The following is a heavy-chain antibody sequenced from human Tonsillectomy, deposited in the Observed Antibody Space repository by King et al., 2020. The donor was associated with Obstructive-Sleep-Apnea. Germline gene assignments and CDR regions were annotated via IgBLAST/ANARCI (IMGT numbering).Heavy chain of an antibody. D-gene: IGHD5-18*01. CDR1: GFPFSNSA. Sequence: VQLVESGGGLVQPGGSLRLSCAASGFPFSNSAMSWVRQAPGKGLEWVSTISLTRDTYYADSVKGRFTVSRDNSKNTLYLQMKSLGAEDTAVYYCAKFIYNYVDYFDYWGQGTLVTVSS. CDR2: ISLTRDT. J-gene: IGHJ4*02. V-gene: IGHV3-23*04. CDR3: AKFIYNYVDYFDY.